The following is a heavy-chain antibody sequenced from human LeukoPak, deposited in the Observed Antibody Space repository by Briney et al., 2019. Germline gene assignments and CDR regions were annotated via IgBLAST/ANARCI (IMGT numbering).Heavy chain of an antibody. D-gene: IGHD3-22*01. J-gene: IGHJ4*02. CDR2: IWYGGSNK. CDR3: ARERDSSGYYLLDY. Sequence: GRSLRLSCAASGFTFSSYGMHWVRQAPGKGLEWVAVIWYGGSNKYYADSVKGRFTISRDNSKNTLYLQMNSLRAEDTAVYYCARERDSSGYYLLDYWGQGTLVTVSS. V-gene: IGHV3-33*01. CDR1: GFTFSSYG.